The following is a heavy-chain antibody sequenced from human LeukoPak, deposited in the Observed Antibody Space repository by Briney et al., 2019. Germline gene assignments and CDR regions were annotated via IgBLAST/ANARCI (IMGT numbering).Heavy chain of an antibody. CDR3: ARKVGATYYFDY. CDR1: GCSFTSYW. V-gene: IGHV5-51*01. J-gene: IGHJ4*02. Sequence: GAPLQISCQGSGCSFTSYWIGGVRQMPGKGLEWMGIIYPGDSDTKYSPSFQGQVTISADKSISTAYLQWSSLKASDTAMYYCARKVGATYYFDYWGQGTLVTVSS. CDR2: IYPGDSDT. D-gene: IGHD1-26*01.